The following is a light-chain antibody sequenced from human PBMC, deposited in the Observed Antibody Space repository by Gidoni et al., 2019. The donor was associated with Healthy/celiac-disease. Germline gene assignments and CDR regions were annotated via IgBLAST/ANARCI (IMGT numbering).Light chain of an antibody. CDR2: AAS. Sequence: DIQLTQSPSSLSASVGDRVTITCRASQSISSLLNWYQQKPGKDPKLLIYAASSLQSGVPSRFSGSGSGTDFTLTISSLQPEDFATYYCQQSYSTPQTFGQGTKVEIK. CDR1: QSISSL. J-gene: IGKJ1*01. CDR3: QQSYSTPQT. V-gene: IGKV1-39*01.